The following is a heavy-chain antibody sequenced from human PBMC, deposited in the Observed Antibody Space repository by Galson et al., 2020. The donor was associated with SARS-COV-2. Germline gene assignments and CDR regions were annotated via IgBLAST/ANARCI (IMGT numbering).Heavy chain of an antibody. J-gene: IGHJ4*02. V-gene: IGHV4-39*01. CDR2: IYYSGST. Sequence: SETLSLTCTVSGGSINSGDYYWVWIRQPPGKGLEWIATIYYSGSTYYNPSLKSRVTISVDTSKNQFSLNLNSVTAADTAVYYCVRRGGGGRSLDYWGQGNLVTVSP. D-gene: IGHD2-15*01. CDR1: GGSINSGDYY. CDR3: VRRGGGGRSLDY.